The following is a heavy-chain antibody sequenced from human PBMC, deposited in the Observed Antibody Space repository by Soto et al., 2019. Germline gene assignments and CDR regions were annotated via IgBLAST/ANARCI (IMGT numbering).Heavy chain of an antibody. V-gene: IGHV1-69*13. CDR1: GGTFSSYA. CDR2: IIPIFAKA. J-gene: IGHJ6*02. Sequence: SVTVSCKPSGGTFSSYAISCVRHATGQGRECMGGIIPIFAKANYAKKFEGRVTITADESTSTAYMELSSLRSEDTAVYYCARGKLRYLDEPPQTYYYYGMDVWGQGTPVPVSS. D-gene: IGHD3-9*01. CDR3: ARGKLRYLDEPPQTYYYYGMDV.